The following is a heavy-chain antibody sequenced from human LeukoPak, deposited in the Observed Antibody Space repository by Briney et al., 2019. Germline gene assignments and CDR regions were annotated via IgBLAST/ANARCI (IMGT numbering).Heavy chain of an antibody. CDR3: ARSSTVVTPVDH. V-gene: IGHV1-2*02. CDR1: GYTFTGYY. CDR2: ISPNSGGT. D-gene: IGHD4-23*01. Sequence: ASVKVSCKASGYTFTGYYMHWVRQAPGQGLEWMGWISPNSGGTNYAQKFQGRVTMTRDTSISTAYMELSRLRSDDTAVYYCARSSTVVTPVDHWGQGTLVTVPS. J-gene: IGHJ4*02.